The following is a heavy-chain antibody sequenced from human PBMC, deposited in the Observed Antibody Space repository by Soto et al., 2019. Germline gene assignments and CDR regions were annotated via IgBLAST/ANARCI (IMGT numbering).Heavy chain of an antibody. CDR2: ISSSSSTI. D-gene: IGHD3-3*01. CDR1: GFTFSSYS. J-gene: IGHJ6*02. Sequence: PGGSLRLSCAASGFTFSSYSMNWVRQAPGKGLEWVSYISSSSSTIYYADSVKGRFTISRDNAKNSLYLQMNSLRDEDTAVYYCAREFPAGRMAWFQTVYYFDYRMDVWGQGTTATVYS. V-gene: IGHV3-48*02. CDR3: AREFPAGRMAWFQTVYYFDYRMDV.